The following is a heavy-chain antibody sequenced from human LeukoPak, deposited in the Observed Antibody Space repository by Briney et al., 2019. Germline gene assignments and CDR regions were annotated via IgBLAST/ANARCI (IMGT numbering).Heavy chain of an antibody. V-gene: IGHV3-7*03. CDR1: GFTFSSYW. J-gene: IGHJ4*02. D-gene: IGHD6-19*01. CDR2: IKQDGSEK. CDR3: AKVGTQWLVTGFSDY. Sequence: GGSLRLSCAASGFTFSSYWMSWVRQAPGKGLEWVANIKQDGSEKYYVDSVKGRFTISRDNAKNSLYLQMNSLRAEDTAVYYCAKVGTQWLVTGFSDYWGQGTLVTVSS.